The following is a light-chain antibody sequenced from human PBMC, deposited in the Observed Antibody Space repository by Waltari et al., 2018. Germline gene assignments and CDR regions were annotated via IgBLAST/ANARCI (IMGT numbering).Light chain of an antibody. CDR2: EVS. J-gene: IGLJ2*01. V-gene: IGLV2-18*02. CDR1: STHFGTFNL. Sequence: QPALTQPPPVSGSLGRSVPTSCPGTSTHFGTFNLVSWYQQPPGTAPKLMIYEVSNRPSGVPDRFSGSKSGNTASLTISGLQAEDEADYYCSSYTSSITLEFGGGTKLTVL. CDR3: SSYTSSITLE.